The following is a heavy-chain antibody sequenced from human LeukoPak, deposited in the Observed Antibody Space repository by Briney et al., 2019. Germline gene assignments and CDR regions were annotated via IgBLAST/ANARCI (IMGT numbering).Heavy chain of an antibody. D-gene: IGHD4-17*01. V-gene: IGHV4-34*01. J-gene: IGHJ5*02. Sequence: SVTLSLTCAVYGGSFSGYYWTWIRQPPGKGLEWIGEINHSGSTNYNPSLTRRVTISLDTSKNQYSLTLSPVTAADTAVYSCSSLTPPMTTVTTAWGQGTLVTVSS. CDR1: GGSFSGYY. CDR2: INHSGST. CDR3: SSLTPPMTTVTTA.